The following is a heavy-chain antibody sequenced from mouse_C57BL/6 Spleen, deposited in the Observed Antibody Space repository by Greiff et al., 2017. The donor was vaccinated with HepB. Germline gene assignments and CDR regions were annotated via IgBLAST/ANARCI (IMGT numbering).Heavy chain of an antibody. Sequence: QVQLQQPGAELVRPGSSVKLSCKASGYTFTSYWMHWVKQRPIQGLEWIGNIDPSDSETHYNQKFKDKATLTVDKSSSTAYMQLSSLTSEDSAVHYCARWDYGNYFDYWGQGTTLTVSS. CDR3: ARWDYGNYFDY. V-gene: IGHV1-52*01. CDR2: IDPSDSET. J-gene: IGHJ2*01. D-gene: IGHD2-1*01. CDR1: GYTFTSYW.